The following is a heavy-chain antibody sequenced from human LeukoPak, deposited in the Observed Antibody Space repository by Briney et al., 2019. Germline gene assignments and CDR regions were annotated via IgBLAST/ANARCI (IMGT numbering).Heavy chain of an antibody. CDR2: ISGDGAST. CDR3: AKDSYGSGRSLHSFDV. CDR1: GFPLSIHS. D-gene: IGHD3-10*01. J-gene: IGHJ3*01. V-gene: IGHV3-23*01. Sequence: GFLRLSFAAPGFPLSIHSMTWGRPAPGKGVELVSGISGDGASTHYAESVKGQFNISRDNYQKTLFLQMNSLRVEDTAIYYCAKDSYGSGRSLHSFDVWGEGPMVSVSS.